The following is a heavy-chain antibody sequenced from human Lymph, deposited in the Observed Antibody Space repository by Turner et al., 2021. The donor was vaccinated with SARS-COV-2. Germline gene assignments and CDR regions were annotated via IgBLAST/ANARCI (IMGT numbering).Heavy chain of an antibody. V-gene: IGHV4-34*01. CDR1: GVYFSGYY. CDR3: ARGGVDTSMVRYYYYGMDV. Sequence: QVQLQQWGAGLLKPSATLSLTCAVYGVYFSGYYWSWIRQPPGKGLEWIGEINHSGSTNYNPSLKSRVTISVDTSKNQFSLKLSSVTAADTAVYYCARGGVDTSMVRYYYYGMDVWGQGTTVTVSS. J-gene: IGHJ6*02. CDR2: INHSGST. D-gene: IGHD5-18*01.